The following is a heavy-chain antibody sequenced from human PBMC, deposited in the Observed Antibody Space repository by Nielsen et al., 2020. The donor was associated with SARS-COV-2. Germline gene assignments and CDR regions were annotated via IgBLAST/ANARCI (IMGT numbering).Heavy chain of an antibody. CDR1: GFTFSSYA. J-gene: IGHJ4*02. V-gene: IGHV3-23*01. CDR2: ISGSGGST. D-gene: IGHD6-19*01. CDR3: ARDLWEAVASLDY. Sequence: GESLKISCAASGFTFSSYAMSWVRQAPGKGLEWVSAISGSGGSTYYADSVKGRFTISRDNSKNTLYLQMNSLRAEDTAVYYCARDLWEAVASLDYWGQGTLVTVSS.